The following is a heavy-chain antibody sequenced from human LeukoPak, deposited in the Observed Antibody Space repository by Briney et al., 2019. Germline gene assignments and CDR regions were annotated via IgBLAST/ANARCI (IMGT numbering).Heavy chain of an antibody. D-gene: IGHD6-13*01. Sequence: PGGSLRLSCAASGFTFSTHWMIWVRQAPGKGLEWVANVKQDGSEKYYVASVKGRFTISRVNAKNSLYLQMNSLRAEDTAVYYCATGRAAYLFDYWGQGTLVTVSS. J-gene: IGHJ4*02. CDR2: VKQDGSEK. V-gene: IGHV3-7*01. CDR1: GFTFSTHW. CDR3: ATGRAAYLFDY.